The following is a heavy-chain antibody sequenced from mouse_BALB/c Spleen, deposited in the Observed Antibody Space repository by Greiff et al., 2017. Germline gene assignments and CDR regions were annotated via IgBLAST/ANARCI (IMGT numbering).Heavy chain of an antibody. J-gene: IGHJ2*01. CDR3: ARGGGYVGY. D-gene: IGHD1-2*01. V-gene: IGHV5-6-3*01. CDR2: INSNGGST. Sequence: EVQGVESGGGLVQPGGSLKLSCAASGFTFSSYGMSWVRQTPDKRLELVATINSNGGSTYYPDSVKGRFTISRDNAKNTLYLQMSSLKSEDTAMYYCARGGGYVGYWGQGTTRTVSS. CDR1: GFTFSSYG.